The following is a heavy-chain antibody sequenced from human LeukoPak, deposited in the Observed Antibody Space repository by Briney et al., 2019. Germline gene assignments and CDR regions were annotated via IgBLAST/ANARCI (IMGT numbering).Heavy chain of an antibody. CDR1: GGSISGSSYY. D-gene: IGHD3-22*01. V-gene: IGHV4-39*01. CDR3: ARQYYDSTGYYYFDH. CDR2: LYYSGST. J-gene: IGHJ4*02. Sequence: SETLSLTCTVSGGSISGSSYYWGWIRQPPGKGLEWIGSLYYSGSTYYNPSLKSRVTISGDTSKSQFSLKLTSVTAADTAMYYCARQYYDSTGYYYFDHWSQGTLVTVSS.